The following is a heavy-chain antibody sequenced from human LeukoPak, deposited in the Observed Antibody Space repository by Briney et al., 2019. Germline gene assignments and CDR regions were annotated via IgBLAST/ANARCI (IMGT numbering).Heavy chain of an antibody. CDR3: ARTYYYGSDYYYGMDV. V-gene: IGHV1-2*02. CDR1: GYTFTGYY. Sequence: ASVKVSCKASGYTFTGYYMHWVRQAPGQGLEWMGWINPNCGGTNYAQKFQGRVTMTRDTSISTAYMELSRLRSDDTAVYYCARTYYYGSDYYYGMDVWGQGTTVTVSS. CDR2: INPNCGGT. D-gene: IGHD3-10*01. J-gene: IGHJ6*02.